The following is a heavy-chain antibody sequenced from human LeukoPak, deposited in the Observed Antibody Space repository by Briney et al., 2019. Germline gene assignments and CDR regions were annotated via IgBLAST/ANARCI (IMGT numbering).Heavy chain of an antibody. Sequence: GGSLRLSCAASGFTFSTYTMNWVRQAPGRGLEWVSSISSSSNNIYYADSVKGRFTISRDNAMNSVYLQMNSLRVEDTAVYYCARGYQRPDYWGQGTLITVSS. CDR1: GFTFSTYT. CDR2: ISSSSNNI. V-gene: IGHV3-21*01. CDR3: ARGYQRPDY. D-gene: IGHD2-2*01. J-gene: IGHJ4*02.